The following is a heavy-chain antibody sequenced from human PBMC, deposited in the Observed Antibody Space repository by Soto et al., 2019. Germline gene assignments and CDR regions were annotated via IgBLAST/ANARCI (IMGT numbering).Heavy chain of an antibody. CDR2: IYYSGST. D-gene: IGHD1-26*01. CDR1: GGSISSGGYY. Sequence: SETLSLTCTVSGGSISSGGYYWSWIRQHPGKGLEWIGYIYYSGSTYYNPSLKSRVTISVDTSKNQFSLKLSSVTAADTAVYYCARDQMWELQGGTYYYYGMDVWGQGTTVTVSS. J-gene: IGHJ6*02. CDR3: ARDQMWELQGGTYYYYGMDV. V-gene: IGHV4-31*03.